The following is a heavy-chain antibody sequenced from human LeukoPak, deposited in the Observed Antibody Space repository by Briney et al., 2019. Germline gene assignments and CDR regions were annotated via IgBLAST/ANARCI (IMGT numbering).Heavy chain of an antibody. CDR3: ASSGGNTLDDAFDI. V-gene: IGHV3-53*01. J-gene: IGHJ3*02. CDR1: EFIASINY. Sequence: GGPLRLSCAASEFIASINYMTWVGRAPGKGREWFSLIYSRGDTKYADSVKGRFTISRDNAKNSLYLQMNSLRAEDTAVYYCASSGGNTLDDAFDIWGQGTMVTVSS. D-gene: IGHD2-15*01. CDR2: IYSRGDT.